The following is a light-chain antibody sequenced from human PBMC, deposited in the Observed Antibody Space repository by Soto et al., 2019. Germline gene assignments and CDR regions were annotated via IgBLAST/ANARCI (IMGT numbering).Light chain of an antibody. CDR3: QQYNFWSPLP. V-gene: IGKV3-15*01. CDR1: QSVTSN. Sequence: EIVMTQSPATLSVSPGERATLSCRARQSVTSNLAWYRQKPGPAPRLLISDASTRATGVPARFSGSGSGTEFTLTISRLQSEVSGVYYCQQYNFWSPLPFGGGTKVEIK. CDR2: DAS. J-gene: IGKJ4*01.